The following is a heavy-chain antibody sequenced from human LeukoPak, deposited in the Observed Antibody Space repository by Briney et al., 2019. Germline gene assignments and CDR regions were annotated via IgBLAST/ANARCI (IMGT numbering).Heavy chain of an antibody. J-gene: IGHJ4*02. Sequence: GGSLRLSCAASGFTFSSYEMNWVRQAPGKGLEWVSYISSGSTIYYADSVKGRFTISRDNAKNSLYLQMNSLRAEDTAVYYCASMTGYSSGWPDYWGQGTLVTVSS. V-gene: IGHV3-48*03. D-gene: IGHD6-19*01. CDR3: ASMTGYSSGWPDY. CDR2: ISSGSTI. CDR1: GFTFSSYE.